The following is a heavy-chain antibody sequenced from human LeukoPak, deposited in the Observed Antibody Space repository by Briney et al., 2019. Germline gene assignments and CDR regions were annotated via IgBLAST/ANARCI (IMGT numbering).Heavy chain of an antibody. CDR1: GFTFSSSW. CDR3: AREGHYDFWSGYAFDY. J-gene: IGHJ4*02. V-gene: IGHV3-74*01. Sequence: QAGGSLRLSCAASGFTFSSSWMYWVRQAPGKGLVWVSRIDSDGSDTTYADSVKGRFTFSRDNAKNSLYLQMNSLRAEDTAVYYCAREGHYDFWSGYAFDYWGQGTLVTVSS. D-gene: IGHD3-3*01. CDR2: IDSDGSDT.